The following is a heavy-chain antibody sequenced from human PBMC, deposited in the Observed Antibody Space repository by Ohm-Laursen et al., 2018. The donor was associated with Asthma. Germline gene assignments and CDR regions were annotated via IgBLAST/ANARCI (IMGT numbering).Heavy chain of an antibody. Sequence: GTLSLTCSVSGASVGSGSSFWSWIRQPPGKGLEWSGYIYERGSTNYYPSLKGRVTISLDTSKNQFPLRLSSVTAADTAVYYCAKGLRYDGYLYGLDVWGHGTTVTVSS. J-gene: IGHJ6*02. CDR1: GASVGSGSSF. D-gene: IGHD5-24*01. CDR3: AKGLRYDGYLYGLDV. V-gene: IGHV4-61*01. CDR2: IYERGST.